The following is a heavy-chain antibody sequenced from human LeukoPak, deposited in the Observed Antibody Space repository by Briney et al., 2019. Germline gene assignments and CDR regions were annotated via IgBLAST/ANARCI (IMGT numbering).Heavy chain of an antibody. J-gene: IGHJ4*02. Sequence: ASETLSLTCTVSGGSISSYYWSWIRQPAGKGLEWIGRIYTSGSTNYNPSLKSRVSISVDTSKNQFSLKLSSVTAADTAVYYCARDGLWPYYFDHWGQGTLVTVSS. CDR2: IYTSGST. CDR3: ARDGLWPYYFDH. V-gene: IGHV4-4*07. CDR1: GGSISSYY. D-gene: IGHD3-10*01.